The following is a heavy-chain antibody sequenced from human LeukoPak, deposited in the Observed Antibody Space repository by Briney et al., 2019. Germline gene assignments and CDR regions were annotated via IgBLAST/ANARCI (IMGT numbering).Heavy chain of an antibody. CDR2: FDPEDGET. CDR3: ATVTRGLRFLEWLYFGDY. Sequence: GASVKVSCKVSGYTLTDLSMHWVRQAPGKGLEWMGGFDPEDGETIYAQKFQGRVTMTEDTSTDTAYMELSSLRSEDTAVYYCATVTRGLRFLEWLYFGDYWGQGTLVTVSS. V-gene: IGHV1-24*01. CDR1: GYTLTDLS. D-gene: IGHD3-3*01. J-gene: IGHJ4*02.